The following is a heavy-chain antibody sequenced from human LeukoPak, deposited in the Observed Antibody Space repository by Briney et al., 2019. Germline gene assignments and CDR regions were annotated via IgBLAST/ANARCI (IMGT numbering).Heavy chain of an antibody. CDR1: GGTFSSYA. CDR2: IIPIFGTA. V-gene: IGHV1-69*05. D-gene: IGHD5-24*01. Sequence: SVKVSYKASGGTFSSYAISWVRQAPGQGLEWMGGIIPIFGTANYAQKFQGRVTITTDESTSTAYMELSSLRSEDTAVYYCARDNVMATMLSFVSNNWFDPWGQGTQVTVSS. J-gene: IGHJ5*02. CDR3: ARDNVMATMLSFVSNNWFDP.